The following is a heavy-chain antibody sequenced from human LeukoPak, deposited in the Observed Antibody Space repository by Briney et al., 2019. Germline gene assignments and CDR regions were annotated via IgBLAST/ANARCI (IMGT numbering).Heavy chain of an antibody. D-gene: IGHD3-10*01. J-gene: IGHJ4*02. V-gene: IGHV3-7*03. CDR1: GFTFSSYW. CDR2: IKQDGSEK. Sequence: PGGSLRLSCAASGFTFSSYWMSWVRQAPGKGLEWVANIKQDGSEKYYVDSVKDRFTISRDNSKNTLYLQMNSLRAEDTAVYFCVKGFVHPTYYFEYWGQGTLVTVSS. CDR3: VKGFVHPTYYFEY.